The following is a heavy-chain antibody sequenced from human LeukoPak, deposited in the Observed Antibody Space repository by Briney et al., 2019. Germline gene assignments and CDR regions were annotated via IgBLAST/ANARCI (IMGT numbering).Heavy chain of an antibody. CDR2: IKQDGSEK. V-gene: IGHV3-7*01. CDR3: ATCSRYSPGDY. Sequence: GGSLRLSCAASGFTFSSYWMSWVRQAPGKGLEWVANIKQDGSEKYYVDSVKGRFTISRDNPKNSLYLQMNSLRAEDTAVYYCATCSRYSPGDYLGQGTLVTVSS. D-gene: IGHD5-18*01. CDR1: GFTFSSYW. J-gene: IGHJ4*02.